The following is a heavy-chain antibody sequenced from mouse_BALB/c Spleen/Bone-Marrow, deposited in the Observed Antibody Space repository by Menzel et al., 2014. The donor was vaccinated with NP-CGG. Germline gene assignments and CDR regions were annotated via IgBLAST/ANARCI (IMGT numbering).Heavy chain of an antibody. Sequence: VKLQESGAELVRPGASVKLSCKASGYTFTSYWINWVKQRPGQGLEWIGNIYPSDSYTNYNQEFKDKATLTVDKSSSTAYMQLSSPTSEDSAVYYCTRKYGPLYYFDYWGQGTTLTVSS. CDR1: GYTFTSYW. V-gene: IGHV1-69*02. CDR2: IYPSDSYT. CDR3: TRKYGPLYYFDY. J-gene: IGHJ2*01. D-gene: IGHD2-10*02.